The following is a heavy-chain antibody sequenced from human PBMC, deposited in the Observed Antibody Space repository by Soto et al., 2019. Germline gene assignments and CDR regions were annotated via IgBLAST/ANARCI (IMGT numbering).Heavy chain of an antibody. D-gene: IGHD3-22*01. Sequence: QVQLVQSGAEVKKPGASVKVSCKASGYTFTSYGFSWVRQAPGQGLEWLGCISGPNGNTDYAQKFQGRVTVTTDTSTTTAYMELRSLRSDVTAVYYCARDRYDTSYYYVGADYWGQGTLVTVSS. V-gene: IGHV1-18*01. CDR3: ARDRYDTSYYYVGADY. J-gene: IGHJ4*02. CDR1: GYTFTSYG. CDR2: ISGPNGNT.